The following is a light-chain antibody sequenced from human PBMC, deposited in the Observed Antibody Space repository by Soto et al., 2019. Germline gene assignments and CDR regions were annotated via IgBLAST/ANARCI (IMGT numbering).Light chain of an antibody. J-gene: IGLJ7*01. CDR2: EGS. CDR1: SSDVGSYNL. Sequence: QSALTQPASVSGSPGQSITISCTGTSSDVGSYNLVSWYQQHPGKAPKLMIYEGSKRPSGVSNRFSGSKYGNTASLTISGLQAEDEADYYCCSYARSSTWVFGGGTQLTVL. CDR3: CSYARSSTWV. V-gene: IGLV2-23*01.